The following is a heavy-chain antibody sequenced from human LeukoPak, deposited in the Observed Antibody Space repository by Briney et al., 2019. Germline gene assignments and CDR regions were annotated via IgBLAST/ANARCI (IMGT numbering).Heavy chain of an antibody. J-gene: IGHJ6*03. D-gene: IGHD1-26*01. CDR1: GFTFSSYG. CDR2: IQYDGSNE. CDR3: AKDGGRYSGSYYYYYYYMDV. V-gene: IGHV3-30*02. Sequence: PGGSLRLSCAASGFTFSSYGMHWVRQAPGKGLEWVAYIQYDGSNEQYADSVKGRFSISRDNSKNTLYLQMNSLRAEDTAVYYCAKDGGRYSGSYYYYYYYMDVWGQGTLVTVSS.